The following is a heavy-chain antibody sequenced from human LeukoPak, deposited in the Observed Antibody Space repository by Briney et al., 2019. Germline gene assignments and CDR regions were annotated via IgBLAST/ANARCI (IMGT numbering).Heavy chain of an antibody. CDR3: AKGVGGYCSGGSCYPLDY. CDR2: ISGSGDNT. CDR1: GFTFSSYA. J-gene: IGHJ4*02. Sequence: GGSLRLSCAASGFTFSSYAMSWVRQAPGKGLEWVSGISGSGDNTYYADSVKGRFTISRDNSKNTLYLQMNSLRADDTAVYYCAKGVGGYCSGGSCYPLDYWGQGTLVTVSS. D-gene: IGHD2-15*01. V-gene: IGHV3-23*01.